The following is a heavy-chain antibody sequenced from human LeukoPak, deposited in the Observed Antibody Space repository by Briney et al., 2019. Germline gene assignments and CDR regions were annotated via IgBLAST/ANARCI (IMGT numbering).Heavy chain of an antibody. J-gene: IGHJ4*02. CDR2: IYSGGIT. CDR3: AREDDWNYEDY. D-gene: IGHD1-7*01. Sequence: QSGGSLRLSCAASGFTVSSNYMSWVRQAPGKGLEWVSVIYSGGITYYADSVKGRFTISRDNSKNSLYLQMNSLRAEDTAIYFCAREDDWNYEDYWGQGTLVTVSS. V-gene: IGHV3-66*01. CDR1: GFTVSSNY.